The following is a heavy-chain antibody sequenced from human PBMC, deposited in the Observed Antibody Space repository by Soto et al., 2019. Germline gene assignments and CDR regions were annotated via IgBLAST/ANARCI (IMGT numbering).Heavy chain of an antibody. CDR2: INHSGST. Sequence: PSETLSLTSAVYGGSFSGYYWSWIRQPPGKGLEWIGEINHSGSTNYNPSLKSRVTISIDTSKNQFSLKLSSVTAADTAVYYCARGGNYDILTGYYSNNWFDPWGQGTLVTVSS. CDR1: GGSFSGYY. J-gene: IGHJ5*02. CDR3: ARGGNYDILTGYYSNNWFDP. D-gene: IGHD3-9*01. V-gene: IGHV4-34*01.